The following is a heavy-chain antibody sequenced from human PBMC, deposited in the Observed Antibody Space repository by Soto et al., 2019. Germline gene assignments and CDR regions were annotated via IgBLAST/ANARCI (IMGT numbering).Heavy chain of an antibody. D-gene: IGHD6-13*01. CDR1: GDTFSTYS. V-gene: IGHV1-69*01. Sequence: QVQLVQSGAEVKKPGSSVKVSCKASGDTFSTYSISSVRQAPGQGLQWMGGTIPLFGTANYAQKIQGRLTITADESTSTAYMELSSLRSEDTAVYYCARGGQHPKPPYYSTMDVWGQGTKVTVSS. CDR3: ARGGQHPKPPYYSTMDV. CDR2: TIPLFGTA. J-gene: IGHJ6*02.